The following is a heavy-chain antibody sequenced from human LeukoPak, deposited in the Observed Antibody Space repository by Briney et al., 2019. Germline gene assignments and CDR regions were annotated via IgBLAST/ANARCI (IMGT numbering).Heavy chain of an antibody. V-gene: IGHV4-59*08. Sequence: PSETLSLTCAVYGGSFSGYYWSWIRQPPGKGLEWIGYIYHSGSTNYNPSLKSRVTISLDTSKNQFSLKLSSVTAADTAVYYCARHVDYGSGTYYWFDPWGQGTLVTVSS. J-gene: IGHJ5*02. CDR2: IYHSGST. CDR1: GGSFSGYY. CDR3: ARHVDYGSGTYYWFDP. D-gene: IGHD3-10*01.